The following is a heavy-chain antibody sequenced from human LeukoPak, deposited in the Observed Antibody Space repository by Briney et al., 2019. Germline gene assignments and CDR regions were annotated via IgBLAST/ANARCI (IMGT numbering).Heavy chain of an antibody. D-gene: IGHD6-6*01. J-gene: IGHJ5*01. CDR3: TRDPRHFDS. CDR2: ISSSSSTI. Sequence: SGGSLRLSCAASGFTFSSYSMLWVRQAPGKGLEWVSYISSSSSTIYYADSVKGRFTISRDNAKNSLYLQMNTLRAEDTAVYYCTRDPRHFDSCGQGTLVTVSS. CDR1: GFTFSSYS. V-gene: IGHV3-48*01.